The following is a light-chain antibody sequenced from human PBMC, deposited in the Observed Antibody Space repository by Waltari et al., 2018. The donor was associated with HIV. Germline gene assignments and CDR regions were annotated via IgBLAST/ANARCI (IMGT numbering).Light chain of an antibody. Sequence: SVLTQPPSVSAAPGQTITISCSGRTSNIGSNYVSAYQHFPGRAPKFLIYEDFRRPSGIPDRFSGSKSGTSATLDITGLQTGDEADYYCGTWDSSLGAGVFGGGTKVTV. CDR2: EDF. CDR1: TSNIGSNY. J-gene: IGLJ3*02. CDR3: GTWDSSLGAGV. V-gene: IGLV1-51*02.